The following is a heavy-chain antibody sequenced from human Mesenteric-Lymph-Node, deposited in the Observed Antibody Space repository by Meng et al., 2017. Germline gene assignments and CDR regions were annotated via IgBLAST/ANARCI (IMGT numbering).Heavy chain of an antibody. J-gene: IGHJ4*02. D-gene: IGHD3-22*01. CDR3: ARSYFDGSGRFDC. V-gene: IGHV3-30*03. CDR2: VSYDGSAQ. CDR1: GFTFGSFA. Sequence: GESLKISCAASGFTFGSFAMQWARQAPGKGLEWVSVVSYDGSAQDYADSVKGRFIISRDNSKNTLYLQMNSLRVEDTALYYCARSYFDGSGRFDCWGQGTLVTVSS.